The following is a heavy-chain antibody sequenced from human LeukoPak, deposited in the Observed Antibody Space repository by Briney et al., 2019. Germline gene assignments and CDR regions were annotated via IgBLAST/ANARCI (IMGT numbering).Heavy chain of an antibody. CDR3: ANLWGCSGGSCHKGHDAFDI. V-gene: IGHV3-30*02. Sequence: QSGGSPRLSCAASGFTFSSYGMHWVRQAPGKGLEWVAVIWYDGSNKYYADSVKGRFTISRDNSKNTLYLQMNSLRAEDTAVYYCANLWGCSGGSCHKGHDAFDIWGQGTMVTVSS. CDR2: IWYDGSNK. CDR1: GFTFSSYG. J-gene: IGHJ3*02. D-gene: IGHD2-15*01.